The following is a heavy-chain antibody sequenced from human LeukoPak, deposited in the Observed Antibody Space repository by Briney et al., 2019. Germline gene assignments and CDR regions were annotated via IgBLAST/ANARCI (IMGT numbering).Heavy chain of an antibody. D-gene: IGHD3-10*01. CDR3: ARHDRYYYGSGSYPQGY. CDR2: IYTSGST. Sequence: PSQTLSLTCTVSGGSISSGSYYWSWIRPPAGKGLEWIGRIYTSGSTNYNPSLKSRVTISVDTSKNQFSLKLSSVTAADTAVYYCARHDRYYYGSGSYPQGYWGQGTLVTVSS. J-gene: IGHJ4*02. CDR1: GGSISSGSYY. V-gene: IGHV4-61*02.